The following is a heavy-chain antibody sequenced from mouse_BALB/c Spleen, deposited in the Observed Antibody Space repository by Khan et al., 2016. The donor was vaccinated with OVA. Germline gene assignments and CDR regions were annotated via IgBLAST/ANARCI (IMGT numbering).Heavy chain of an antibody. CDR3: AKQIWSPYYGMDY. CDR2: IWGGGST. D-gene: IGHD1-1*02. Sequence: QVQLKESGPGLVAPSQSLAITCTVSGFSLTDHGVSWIRQPPGKGLEWLGVIWGGGSTYYNSVLKSRLSISKDNSKSQVFLKMNNLQTDDTAMYYWAKQIWSPYYGMDYWGQGTSVTVSS. V-gene: IGHV2-6-5*01. CDR1: GFSLTDHG. J-gene: IGHJ4*01.